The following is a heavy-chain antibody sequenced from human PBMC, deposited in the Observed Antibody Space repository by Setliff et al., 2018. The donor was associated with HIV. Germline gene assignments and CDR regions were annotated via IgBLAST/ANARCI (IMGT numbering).Heavy chain of an antibody. V-gene: IGHV1-69*06. CDR2: ILPIFGTR. CDR3: ARDQVSMVRAVRLVV. D-gene: IGHD3-10*01. Sequence: SVKVSCKASGGTFSSYSISWVRQAPGQGLEWMGRILPIFGTRDYAQKFQGRVTITADKSTSTAYMELRSLRSEDTAVYYCARDQVSMVRAVRLVVWGQGSLVTVSS. CDR1: GGTFSSYS. J-gene: IGHJ1*01.